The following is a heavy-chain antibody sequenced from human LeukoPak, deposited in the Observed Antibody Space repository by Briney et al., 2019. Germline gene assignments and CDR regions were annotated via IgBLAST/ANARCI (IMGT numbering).Heavy chain of an antibody. CDR2: ISSSSSYI. D-gene: IGHD3-10*01. Sequence: GGSLRLSCAASGFTFSSYSMNWARQAPGKGLEWVSSISSSSSYIYYADSVKDRFTISRDNAKNSLYLQMNSLRAEDTAVYYCARDQPHYGSGSYYDYWGQGTLVTVSS. V-gene: IGHV3-21*01. CDR1: GFTFSSYS. CDR3: ARDQPHYGSGSYYDY. J-gene: IGHJ4*02.